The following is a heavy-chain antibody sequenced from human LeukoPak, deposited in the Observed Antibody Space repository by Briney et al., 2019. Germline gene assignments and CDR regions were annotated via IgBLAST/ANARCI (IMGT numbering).Heavy chain of an antibody. J-gene: IGHJ6*03. D-gene: IGHD2-15*01. V-gene: IGHV1-8*03. CDR2: MNPNSGNT. CDR3: ARGSKRLVVVAATRGKNYYYYMDV. Sequence: ASVKVSCKASGYTFTSYDINWVRQATGQGLEWMGWMNPNSGNTGYAQKFQGRVTITRNTSISTAYMELSSLRSEDTAVYYCARGSKRLVVVAATRGKNYYYYMDVWGKGTTVTVSS. CDR1: GYTFTSYD.